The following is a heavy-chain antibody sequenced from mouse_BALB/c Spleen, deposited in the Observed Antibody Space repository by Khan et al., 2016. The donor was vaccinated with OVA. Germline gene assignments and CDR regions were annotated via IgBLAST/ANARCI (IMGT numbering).Heavy chain of an antibody. CDR3: ARPYYGSAWFAY. V-gene: IGHV2-9*02. D-gene: IGHD1-1*01. CDR2: IWAGGST. J-gene: IGHJ3*01. Sequence: VQLQESGPGLVAPSQSLSITCTVSGFSLTNYGVHWVRQPLREGLEWLGVIWAGGSTNYNSALMSRLSISKDNSKSQVFLKMNSLQTNDTAMYYCARPYYGSAWFAYWGQGTLVTVSA. CDR1: GFSLTNYG.